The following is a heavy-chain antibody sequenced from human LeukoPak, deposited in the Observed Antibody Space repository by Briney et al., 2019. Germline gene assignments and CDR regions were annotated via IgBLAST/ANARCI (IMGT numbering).Heavy chain of an antibody. CDR3: SSDSSMTKIFDT. J-gene: IGHJ4*02. D-gene: IGHD4-11*01. Sequence: AVYLRLYCAASGFTCSSYSVNWVRQAPGMGLVWVSSISSIGSYIYYAFSVKGRFTISTDIATDSLSLQRNRLGAADASLYYCSSDSSMTKIFDTWGQGTLVTVSS. CDR1: GFTCSSYS. CDR2: ISSIGSYI. V-gene: IGHV3-21*01.